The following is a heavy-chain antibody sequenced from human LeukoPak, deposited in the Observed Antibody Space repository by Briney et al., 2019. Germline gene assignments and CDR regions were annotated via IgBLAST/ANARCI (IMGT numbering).Heavy chain of an antibody. D-gene: IGHD2-15*01. V-gene: IGHV3-15*01. J-gene: IGHJ4*02. Sequence: GGCLRLSCAVSEFTFSVAWMSWVRQAPGKGLEWVGRIKSKTDGGTTDYAAPVKGRFTISRDDSKNALYLQMNSLKAEDTAVYYCTTVGCSGGGCFFFDYWGQGTLVTVSS. CDR1: EFTFSVAW. CDR2: IKSKTDGGTT. CDR3: TTVGCSGGGCFFFDY.